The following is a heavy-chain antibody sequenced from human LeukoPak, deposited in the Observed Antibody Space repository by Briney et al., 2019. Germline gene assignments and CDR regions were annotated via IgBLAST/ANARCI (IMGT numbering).Heavy chain of an antibody. CDR3: AVDYGDIH. CDR1: GFTFSSYS. D-gene: IGHD4-17*01. CDR2: ISSSSSYI. J-gene: IGHJ4*02. V-gene: IGHV3-21*04. Sequence: GGSLRLSCAASGFTFSSYSMNWVRQAPGKGLEWVSSISSSSSYIYSADSVKGRFTISRDNAKNSLYLQMNSLRAEDTAVYYCAVDYGDIHWGQGTLVTVSS.